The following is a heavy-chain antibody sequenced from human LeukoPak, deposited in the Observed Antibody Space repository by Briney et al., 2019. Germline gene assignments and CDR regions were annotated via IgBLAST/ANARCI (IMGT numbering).Heavy chain of an antibody. V-gene: IGHV1-2*02. Sequence: ASVKVSCKASGYTFTGYYMHWVRQAPGQGLEWMGWINPNSGGTNYAQKFQGRVTMTRDTSISTAYMELSRLGSDDTAVYYCARGGITMVRGVPSYYYYYYMDVWGKGTTVTVSS. J-gene: IGHJ6*03. CDR1: GYTFTGYY. D-gene: IGHD3-10*01. CDR2: INPNSGGT. CDR3: ARGGITMVRGVPSYYYYYYMDV.